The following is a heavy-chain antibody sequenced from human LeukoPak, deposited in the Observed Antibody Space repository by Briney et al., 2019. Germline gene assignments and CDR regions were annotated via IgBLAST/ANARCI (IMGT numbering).Heavy chain of an antibody. D-gene: IGHD2-15*01. CDR2: INHSGST. V-gene: IGHV4-34*01. CDR3: ARAMDIVVVVAATPPAFDI. J-gene: IGHJ3*02. Sequence: SETLSLTCAVYGGSFSGYYWSWIRQPPGKGLEWIGEINHSGSTDYNPSLKSRVTISVDRSKNQFSLKLSSVTAADTAVYYCARAMDIVVVVAATPPAFDIWGQGTMVTVSS. CDR1: GGSFSGYY.